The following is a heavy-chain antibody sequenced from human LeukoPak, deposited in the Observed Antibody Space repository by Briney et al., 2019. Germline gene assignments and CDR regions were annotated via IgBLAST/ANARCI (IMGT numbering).Heavy chain of an antibody. CDR1: GFRFNTYW. Sequence: TGGSLRLSCAASGFRFNTYWMSWVRQAPGKGLEWVANIKQDGNEKYYVDSVKGRFTISRDNAKNSLYLQMNSLRAEDTAVYYCARRGGRKQWLVAAALKPYDAFDIWGQGTMVTVSS. CDR3: ARRGGRKQWLVAAALKPYDAFDI. CDR2: IKQDGNEK. V-gene: IGHV3-7*01. J-gene: IGHJ3*02. D-gene: IGHD6-19*01.